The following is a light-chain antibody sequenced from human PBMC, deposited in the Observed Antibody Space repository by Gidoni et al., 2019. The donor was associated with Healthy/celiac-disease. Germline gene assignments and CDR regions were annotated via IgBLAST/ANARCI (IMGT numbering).Light chain of an antibody. CDR3: QQYGSSPPLT. J-gene: IGKJ4*01. CDR1: QSVSRNY. V-gene: IGKV3-20*01. CDR2: GSS. Sequence: EIVLTQSPGTLSLSPGERANLSCMASQSVSRNYLAWYQQKPGQAPRLLIYGSSSRATCIPDRFSGSGSGTDFTLTISRLEPEDFAVYYCQQYGSSPPLTFGGGTKVEIK.